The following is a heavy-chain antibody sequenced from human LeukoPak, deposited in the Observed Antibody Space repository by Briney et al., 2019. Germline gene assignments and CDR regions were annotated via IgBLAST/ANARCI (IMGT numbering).Heavy chain of an antibody. V-gene: IGHV1-18*01. D-gene: IGHD2-15*01. Sequence: ASVKVSCKASGYTFTSYGISWVRQAPGQGLEWMGRISAYNGNTNYAQKLQGRVTMTTDTSTSTAYMELRSLRSDDTAVYYCARDQPVPVAATSDWFDPWGQGTLVTVSS. CDR2: ISAYNGNT. CDR3: ARDQPVPVAATSDWFDP. J-gene: IGHJ5*02. CDR1: GYTFTSYG.